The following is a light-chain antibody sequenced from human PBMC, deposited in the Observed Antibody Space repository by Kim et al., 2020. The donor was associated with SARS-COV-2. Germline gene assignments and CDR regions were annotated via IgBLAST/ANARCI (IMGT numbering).Light chain of an antibody. CDR2: GAS. Sequence: IVLTQSPGTLSLSPGERATLSCRASQSVNSNYLGWYQQKPGQAPRLLIYGASSRAAGIPDRFSGSGSGTDFTLTISRLEPEDFAVYYCQQYGSSPLTFGGGNKVDIK. V-gene: IGKV3-20*01. CDR1: QSVNSNY. J-gene: IGKJ4*01. CDR3: QQYGSSPLT.